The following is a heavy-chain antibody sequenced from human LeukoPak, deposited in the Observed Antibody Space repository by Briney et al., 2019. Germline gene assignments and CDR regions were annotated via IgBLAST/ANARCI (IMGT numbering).Heavy chain of an antibody. J-gene: IGHJ4*02. CDR3: AREQLVGTYYFDY. D-gene: IGHD6-6*01. Sequence: ASVKVSCKASGYTFTNYYMHWVRQAPGQGLEWMGILSPSGGSTSYAQKFQGRVTMTRDTSTSTVYMELSSLRSDDTAVYYCAREQLVGTYYFDYWGQATLVTVSS. CDR1: GYTFTNYY. V-gene: IGHV1-46*01. CDR2: LSPSGGST.